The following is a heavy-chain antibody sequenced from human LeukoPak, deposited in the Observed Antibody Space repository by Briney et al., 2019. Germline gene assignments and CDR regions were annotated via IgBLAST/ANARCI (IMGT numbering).Heavy chain of an antibody. J-gene: IGHJ4*02. CDR2: IYSGGST. Sequence: GGSLRLSCAASGFTVSSNYMSWVRQAPGKGLEWVSVIYSGGSTYYADSVKGRFTISRDNSKNTLYLRMNSLRAEDTAVYYCARPYYYDSSGDYWGQGTLVTVSS. CDR3: ARPYYYDSSGDY. CDR1: GFTVSSNY. V-gene: IGHV3-66*01. D-gene: IGHD3-22*01.